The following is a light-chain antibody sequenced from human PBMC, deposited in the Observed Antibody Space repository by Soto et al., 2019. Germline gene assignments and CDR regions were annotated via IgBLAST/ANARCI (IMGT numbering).Light chain of an antibody. CDR1: QAISSW. CDR2: KAS. J-gene: IGKJ1*01. Sequence: DIQMTQSPSTLSGSVGDRGTITCRPSQAISSWLAWYQHKPGKAPKLLSYKASTVKSGVPSRFSDSGSGTEFTLTISSLQPDDFATYYCQHYNSYSEAFGQGTKVHI. CDR3: QHYNSYSEA. V-gene: IGKV1-5*03.